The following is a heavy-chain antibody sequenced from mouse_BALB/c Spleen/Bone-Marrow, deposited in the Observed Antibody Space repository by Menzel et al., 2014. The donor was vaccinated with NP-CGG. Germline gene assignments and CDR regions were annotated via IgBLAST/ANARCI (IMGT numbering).Heavy chain of an antibody. J-gene: IGHJ2*01. CDR3: ARNYGSSLDY. CDR2: IDPANGNT. CDR1: GFNIEDSY. V-gene: IGHV14-3*02. D-gene: IGHD1-1*01. Sequence: VQLKQSGAEIVKPGASVKSSCTTSGFNIEDSYIYWMKQRPEQGLEWIGRIDPANGNTKYDPKFQGKATITVDTSSATAYLQLSSLTSEDTAVYYCARNYGSSLDYWGQGTTRTVSS.